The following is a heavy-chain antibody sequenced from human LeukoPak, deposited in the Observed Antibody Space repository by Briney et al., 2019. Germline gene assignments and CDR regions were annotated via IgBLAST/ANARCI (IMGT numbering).Heavy chain of an antibody. CDR3: ARDSPDY. CDR2: INQNGSEK. Sequence: ETLSLTCTVSGGSISSSSYYWGWVRQAPGKGLEWVANINQNGSEKYYVESVEGRFTISRDNAKNSLYLQMNSLRAEDTAVYYRARDSPDYWGQGTLVTVSS. J-gene: IGHJ4*02. CDR1: GGSISSSSYY. V-gene: IGHV3-7*01.